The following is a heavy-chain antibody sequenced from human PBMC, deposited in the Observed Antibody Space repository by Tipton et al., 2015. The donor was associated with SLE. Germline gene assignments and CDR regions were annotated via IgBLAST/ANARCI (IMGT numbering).Heavy chain of an antibody. CDR1: GGSISSGSYY. CDR3: ARDESYCGLDV. CDR2: IYTSGST. V-gene: IGHV4-61*09. Sequence: TLSLTCTVSGGSISSGSYYWSWIRQPAGKGLEWIGYIYTSGSTNYNPSLKSRVTISVDTSKNQFSLKLSSVTAADTAAYYCARDESYCGLDVWGQGTTVTVSS. J-gene: IGHJ6*02.